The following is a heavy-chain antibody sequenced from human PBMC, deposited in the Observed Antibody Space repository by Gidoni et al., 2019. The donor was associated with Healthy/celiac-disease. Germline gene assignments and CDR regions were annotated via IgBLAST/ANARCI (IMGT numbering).Heavy chain of an antibody. V-gene: IGHV4-59*01. CDR2: IYYSGST. CDR3: ARDYGDSYYYGMDV. CDR1: GGSISSYY. D-gene: IGHD4-17*01. J-gene: IGHJ6*02. Sequence: QVQLQESGPGLVKPSETLSLTCTVSGGSISSYYWSWIRQPPGKGLGWIGYIYYSGSTNYNPARKSRVTISVDTSKNQLARKRSYVTAADTAVYYCARDYGDSYYYGMDVWGQGTTVTVSS.